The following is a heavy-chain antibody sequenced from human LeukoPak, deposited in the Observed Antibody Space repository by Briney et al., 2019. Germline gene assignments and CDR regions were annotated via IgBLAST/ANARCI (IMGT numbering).Heavy chain of an antibody. V-gene: IGHV3-30*04. CDR2: ISKDGRKN. CDR3: AKDSDYYDSSGYYRD. Sequence: GRSLRLSCEASGFSFSTSGVHWVRQAPGKGLEWMAVISKDGRKNHYADSVKGRFTISRDNAKNSLYLQMNSLRAEDTALYYCAKDSDYYDSSGYYRDWGQGTLVTVSS. D-gene: IGHD3-22*01. CDR1: GFSFSTSG. J-gene: IGHJ4*02.